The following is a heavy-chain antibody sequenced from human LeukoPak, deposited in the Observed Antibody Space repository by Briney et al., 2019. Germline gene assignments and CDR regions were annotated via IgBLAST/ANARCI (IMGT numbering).Heavy chain of an antibody. CDR3: ASMAERITIFWGFDP. Sequence: SETLSLTCTVSGCSISSSSYYWGWIRQPPGKGLEWIGSISYSGSTYYNPSLKSRVTISVDTSKNQFSLKLSSVTAADTAVYYCASMAERITIFWGFDPWGQGTLVTVSS. J-gene: IGHJ5*02. CDR1: GCSISSSSYY. D-gene: IGHD3-9*01. V-gene: IGHV4-39*07. CDR2: ISYSGST.